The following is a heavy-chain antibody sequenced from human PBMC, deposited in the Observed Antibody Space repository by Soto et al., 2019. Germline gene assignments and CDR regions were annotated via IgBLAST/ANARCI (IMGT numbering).Heavy chain of an antibody. Sequence: GGSLRLSCAASGFTFSNFAMSWVRQAPGKGLEWVSSISASGDSTYYADSVKGRFTISRDNSKNSLYLHMNSPRAEDTAIYYCATLKAGYCSGGSCDPEYYGMDIWGQGTTVTVSS. V-gene: IGHV3-23*01. CDR1: GFTFSNFA. J-gene: IGHJ6*02. D-gene: IGHD2-15*01. CDR2: ISASGDST. CDR3: ATLKAGYCSGGSCDPEYYGMDI.